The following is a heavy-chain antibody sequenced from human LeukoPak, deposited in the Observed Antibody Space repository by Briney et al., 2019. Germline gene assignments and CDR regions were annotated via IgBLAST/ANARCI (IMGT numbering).Heavy chain of an antibody. CDR2: INPNSGGT. D-gene: IGHD3-22*01. CDR3: AREGPTYDSGAYDY. V-gene: IGHV1-2*02. Sequence: ASVTVSCKASGYTFHYMHWVRQAPGQGLEWMGWINPNSGGTKYAPKFQGRVTMTRDTSISTGYMELSSLRSDDTAVYYCAREGPTYDSGAYDYWGQGTLVIVSS. CDR1: GYTFHY. J-gene: IGHJ4*02.